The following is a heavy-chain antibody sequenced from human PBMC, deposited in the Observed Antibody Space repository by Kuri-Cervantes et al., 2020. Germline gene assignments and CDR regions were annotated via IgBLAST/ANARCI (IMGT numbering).Heavy chain of an antibody. CDR1: GFTFSSYA. V-gene: IGHV3-21*04. CDR3: ARSLGGETPMEQGYYGMDV. CDR2: ISDSSIYV. D-gene: IGHD1/OR15-1a*01. J-gene: IGHJ6*02. Sequence: GESLKISCAASGFTFSSYAMNWVRQAPGKGLEWVASISDSSIYVYYADSMKGRFTVSRDNPKNSLYLQMNGLRAEDTAVYFCARSLGGETPMEQGYYGMDVGGQGTTVTVSS.